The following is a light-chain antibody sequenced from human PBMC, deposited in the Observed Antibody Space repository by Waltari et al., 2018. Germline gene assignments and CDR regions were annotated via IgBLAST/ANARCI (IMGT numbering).Light chain of an antibody. CDR1: RSDVGGYNY. CDR2: DVS. CDR3: SSYTSSRTLI. J-gene: IGLJ2*01. Sequence: QSALTQPASVSGSPGQSITISCTGTRSDVGGYNYVSWYQQHPGKAPKLMIYDVSNRPSGVSNRFSGSKSGNTASLTISGLQAEEEADYYCSSYTSSRTLIFGGGTKLTVL. V-gene: IGLV2-14*01.